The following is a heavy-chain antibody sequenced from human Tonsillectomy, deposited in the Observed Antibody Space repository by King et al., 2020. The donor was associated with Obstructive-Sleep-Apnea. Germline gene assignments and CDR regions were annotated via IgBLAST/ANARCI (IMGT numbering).Heavy chain of an antibody. CDR1: GFSLSNGRTD. CDR3: ARRNSGYSYGVAFDY. V-gene: IGHV2-26*01. CDR2: IFANDDT. D-gene: IGHD3-22*01. Sequence: VTLKESGPVLVKPTETLTLTCTVSGFSLSNGRTDVSWIRQPPGKALEWLAHIFANDDTSYSTSLKTRLTISKDTSKRQVVLTMTNMDPVDTGTYYCARRNSGYSYGVAFDYWGPGTQVTVSS. J-gene: IGHJ4*02.